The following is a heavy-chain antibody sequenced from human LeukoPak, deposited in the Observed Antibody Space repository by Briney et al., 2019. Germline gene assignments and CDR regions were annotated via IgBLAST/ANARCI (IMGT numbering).Heavy chain of an antibody. CDR3: AKMVDYYDSSGVDY. J-gene: IGHJ4*02. Sequence: PGGSLRLSCAASGFTFSSYAMSWVRQAPGKGLEWVSAISGSGGSTYYADSVKGRFTISRDNSKNTLYLQMNSLRAEGTAVYYCAKMVDYYDSSGVDYWGQGTLVTVSS. V-gene: IGHV3-23*01. D-gene: IGHD3-22*01. CDR2: ISGSGGST. CDR1: GFTFSSYA.